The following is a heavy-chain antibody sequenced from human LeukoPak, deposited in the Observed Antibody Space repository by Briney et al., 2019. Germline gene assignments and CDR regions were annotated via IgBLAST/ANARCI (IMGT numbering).Heavy chain of an antibody. D-gene: IGHD5-24*01. CDR3: ARGSLEMAFDY. Sequence: GGSLRLSCAASGFTFSSYAMSWVRQAPGKGLEWVSVIYSGGSTYYADSVKGRFTISRDNSKNTLYLQMNSLRAEDTAVYYCARGSLEMAFDYWGQGTLVTVSS. V-gene: IGHV3-53*01. J-gene: IGHJ4*02. CDR1: GFTFSSYA. CDR2: IYSGGST.